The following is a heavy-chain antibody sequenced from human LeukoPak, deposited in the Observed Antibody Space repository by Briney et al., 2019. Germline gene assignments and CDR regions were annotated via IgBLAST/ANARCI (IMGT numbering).Heavy chain of an antibody. CDR1: GGTFSSYA. V-gene: IGHV1-69*05. Sequence: SVKVFCKASGGTFSSYAISWVRQAPGQGLEWMGGIIPIFGTANYAQKFQGRVTITTDESTSTAYMELSSLRSEDTAVYYCARGIGYSGYDQLDYWGQGTLVTVSS. CDR2: IIPIFGTA. CDR3: ARGIGYSGYDQLDY. D-gene: IGHD5-12*01. J-gene: IGHJ4*02.